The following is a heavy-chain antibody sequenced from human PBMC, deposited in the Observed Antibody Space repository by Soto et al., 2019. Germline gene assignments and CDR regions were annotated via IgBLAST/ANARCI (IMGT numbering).Heavy chain of an antibody. D-gene: IGHD3-22*01. V-gene: IGHV3-7*01. J-gene: IGHJ4*02. CDR2: IKEDGSEI. CDR1: GFTFSSYG. CDR3: ARGIGFDYVN. Sequence: GGSLRLSCAASGFTFSSYGMHWVRQAPGKGLEWVASIKEDGSEIYYLHSVRGRFSISRDSAGNALHLTMNYLSAEDTGLYFCARGIGFDYVNWGPGTLVTVSS.